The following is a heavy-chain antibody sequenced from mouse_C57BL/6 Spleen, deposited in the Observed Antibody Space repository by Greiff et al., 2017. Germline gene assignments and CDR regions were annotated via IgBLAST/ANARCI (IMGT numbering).Heavy chain of an antibody. V-gene: IGHV7-3*01. J-gene: IGHJ4*01. Sequence: EVKLVESGGGLVQPGGSLSLSCAASGFTFTDYYMSWVRQPPGKALEWLGFIRNKANGYTTEYSASVKGRFTISRDNSQSILYLQMNALRADDSATYYCARYPYDYDPYYDARDYWGQGTSVTVSA. CDR2: IRNKANGYTT. D-gene: IGHD2-4*01. CDR3: ARYPYDYDPYYDARDY. CDR1: GFTFTDYY.